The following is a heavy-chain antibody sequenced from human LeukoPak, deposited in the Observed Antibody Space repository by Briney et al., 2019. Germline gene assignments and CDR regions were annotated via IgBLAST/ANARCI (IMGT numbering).Heavy chain of an antibody. J-gene: IGHJ4*02. V-gene: IGHV3-23*01. Sequence: GGSLRLSCAASGFTFSSYAMSWVRQAPGKGLEWVSAISGSGGSTYYADSVKGRFTISRDNSKNTLSLQMNSLRAEDTAVYYCAKVLYDFLWGSYRYCFDFWGQGTLVTVSS. CDR1: GFTFSSYA. CDR3: AKVLYDFLWGSYRYCFDF. D-gene: IGHD3-16*02. CDR2: ISGSGGST.